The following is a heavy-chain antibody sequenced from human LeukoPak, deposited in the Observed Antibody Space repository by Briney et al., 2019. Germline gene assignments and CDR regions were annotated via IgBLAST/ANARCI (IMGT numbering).Heavy chain of an antibody. Sequence: GGSLRLSCVASGFTSTNSAMRWVRQAPGKGLAWVAFIRDDGSAKYYLDSVKGRFTIYRDNLKNTLYLQMNSLRTEDTAVYYCAKEFRGGLPSWGQGTLVTVSS. J-gene: IGHJ5*02. CDR1: GFTSTNSA. V-gene: IGHV3-30*02. D-gene: IGHD2-15*01. CDR3: AKEFRGGLPS. CDR2: IRDDGSAK.